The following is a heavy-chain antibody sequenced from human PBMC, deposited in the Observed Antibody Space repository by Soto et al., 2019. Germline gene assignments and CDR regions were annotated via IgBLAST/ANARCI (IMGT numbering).Heavy chain of an antibody. V-gene: IGHV3-30*18. Sequence: QVQLDESGGGVVQPGRSLRLSCEASGFTFSGYSMHWVRQAPGKGLEWVAVISYEGSTQYYAESVKGRFTISRDNAKNTLFLQMNGLRVEDTGIYYCAKDEGWRIQLWLGSYGLDVWGHGTTVTVSS. CDR3: AKDEGWRIQLWLGSYGLDV. CDR1: GFTFSGYS. J-gene: IGHJ6*02. CDR2: ISYEGSTQ. D-gene: IGHD5-18*01.